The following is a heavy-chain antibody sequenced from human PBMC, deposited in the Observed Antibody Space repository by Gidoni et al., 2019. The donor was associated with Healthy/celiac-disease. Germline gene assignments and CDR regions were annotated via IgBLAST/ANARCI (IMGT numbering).Heavy chain of an antibody. V-gene: IGHV4-31*03. Sequence: QVQLQESGPGLVKPSHTPSLTCTVPGGSISSGGYYWSWIGYIYYSGSTYYNPSLKRRVTISVDTSKNQFSLKLSSVTAADTAVYYCARGRWGYYDSSGQHYDYWGQGTLVTVSS. CDR3: ARGRWGYYDSSGQHYDY. CDR1: GGSISSGGYY. CDR2: IYYSGST. J-gene: IGHJ4*02. D-gene: IGHD3-22*01.